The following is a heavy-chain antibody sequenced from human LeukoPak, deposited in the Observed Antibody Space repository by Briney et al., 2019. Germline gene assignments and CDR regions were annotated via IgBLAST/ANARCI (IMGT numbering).Heavy chain of an antibody. J-gene: IGHJ6*03. V-gene: IGHV4-61*02. Sequence: SQTLSLTCTVSGGSISSGSYYWSWIRQPAGKGLEWIGRIYTSGSTNYNPSLKSRVTISVDTSKNQFSLKLSSVTAADTAVYYCEVTTVTPYYYYMDVWGKGTTVTVSS. CDR1: GGSISSGSYY. CDR3: EVTTVTPYYYYMDV. CDR2: IYTSGST. D-gene: IGHD4-17*01.